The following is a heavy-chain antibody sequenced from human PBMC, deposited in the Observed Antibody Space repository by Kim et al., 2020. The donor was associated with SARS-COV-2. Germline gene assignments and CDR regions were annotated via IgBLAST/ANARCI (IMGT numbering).Heavy chain of an antibody. V-gene: IGHV4-59*08. Sequence: SETLSLTCTVSGGSINNYYWSWIRQPPGKGLEWIGQIYYSGRTNYNPSLKSRVTISLDMSKTQFSLNLTSVSAADTAVYYCARQGEIGTLLRDAFDIWGQGTLATVSS. D-gene: IGHD3-16*01. CDR3: ARQGEIGTLLRDAFDI. CDR2: IYYSGRT. CDR1: GGSINNYY. J-gene: IGHJ3*02.